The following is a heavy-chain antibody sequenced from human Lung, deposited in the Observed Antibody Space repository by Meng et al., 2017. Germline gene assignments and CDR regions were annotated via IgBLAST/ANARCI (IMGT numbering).Heavy chain of an antibody. CDR2: IDPKSGDT. Sequence: QEPLVQAGAGVKTQGASVKVSGEPSGYNFPDCMLHVVRQAPGQGLEWMGRIDPKSGDTHYAQRFQGRVTMTGDTSISTAYMELSGLRSDDTAMYYCARDEDISAAGKLFGDYWGQGTLVTVSS. CDR1: GYNFPDCM. CDR3: ARDEDISAAGKLFGDY. J-gene: IGHJ4*02. D-gene: IGHD6-13*01. V-gene: IGHV1-2*06.